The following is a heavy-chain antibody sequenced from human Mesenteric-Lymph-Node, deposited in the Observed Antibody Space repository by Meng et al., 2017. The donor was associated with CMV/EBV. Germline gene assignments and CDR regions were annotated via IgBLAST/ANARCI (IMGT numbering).Heavy chain of an antibody. CDR1: GFTFSSYS. CDR2: ISSSSSYI. V-gene: IGHV3-21*01. J-gene: IGHJ6*02. D-gene: IGHD2-21*02. Sequence: GESLKISCAASGFTFSSYSMNWVRQAPGKGLEWVSSISSSSSYIYYADSVKGRFTISRDNAKNSLYLQMNSLRAEDTAVYYCARFGLLSRATYGMDVWGQGTTVTVSS. CDR3: ARFGLLSRATYGMDV.